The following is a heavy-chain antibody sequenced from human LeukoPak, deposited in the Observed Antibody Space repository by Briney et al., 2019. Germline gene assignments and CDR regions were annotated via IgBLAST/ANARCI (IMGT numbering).Heavy chain of an antibody. CDR3: ARVITVAGYYYYYYMDV. V-gene: IGHV3-53*01. D-gene: IGHD6-19*01. CDR2: IYSGGST. CDR1: GFTVSSNY. J-gene: IGHJ6*03. Sequence: GGSLRLSCAASGFTVSSNYMSWVRQAPGKGLEWVSVIYSGGSTDYADSVKGRFTISRDNSKNTVYLQMNSLRAEDTAVYYCARVITVAGYYYYYYMDVWGKGTTVTISS.